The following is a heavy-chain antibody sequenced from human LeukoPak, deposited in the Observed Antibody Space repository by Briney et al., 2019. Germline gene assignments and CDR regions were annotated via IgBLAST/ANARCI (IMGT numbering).Heavy chain of an antibody. CDR1: GFIFSGFW. CDR3: ARLHHNWFDP. J-gene: IGHJ5*02. Sequence: HGESLKISCQGSGFIFSGFWIAWVRQMPGKGLEWMGIIYPRDSDTTYSPSFQGQVTISADKSISTVFLQWNSLKASDTAMYYCARLHHNWFDPWGQGTLVTVSS. V-gene: IGHV5-51*01. CDR2: IYPRDSDT.